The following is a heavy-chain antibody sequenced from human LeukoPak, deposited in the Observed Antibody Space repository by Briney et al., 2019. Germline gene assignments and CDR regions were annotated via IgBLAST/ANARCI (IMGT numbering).Heavy chain of an antibody. CDR1: GGTFSSYA. CDR3: ARDNSGYPWI. J-gene: IGHJ3*02. Sequence: SVKVSCKASGGTFSSYAISWVRQAPGQGLEWMGGIIPIFGTANYAQKFQGRVAITADESTSTAYMELSSQRSEDTAVYYCARDNSGYPWIWGQGTMVTVSS. D-gene: IGHD5-12*01. CDR2: IIPIFGTA. V-gene: IGHV1-69*01.